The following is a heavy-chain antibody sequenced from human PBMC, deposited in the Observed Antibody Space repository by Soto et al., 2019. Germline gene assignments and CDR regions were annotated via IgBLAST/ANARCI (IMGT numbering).Heavy chain of an antibody. Sequence: GGSLRLSCAASGFTFSDHYMDWVRQAPGKGLEWVGRTRNKANSYTTEYAASVKGRFTISRDDSKNSLYLQMNSLKTEDTAVYYCASSATYYYDSSGYYPLDYWGQGTLVTVSS. CDR2: TRNKANSYTT. CDR1: GFTFSDHY. D-gene: IGHD3-22*01. V-gene: IGHV3-72*01. CDR3: ASSATYYYDSSGYYPLDY. J-gene: IGHJ4*02.